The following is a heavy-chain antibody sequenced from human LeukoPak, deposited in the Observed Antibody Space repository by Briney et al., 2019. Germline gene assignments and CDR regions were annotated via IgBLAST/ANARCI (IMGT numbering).Heavy chain of an antibody. D-gene: IGHD2-2*01. CDR1: GFTFSSYS. J-gene: IGHJ6*03. Sequence: GGSLRLSCAASGFTFSSYSMNWVRQAPGKGLEWVSSISSSSSYIYYADSVKGRFTISRDNAKNSLYLQMNSLRAEDTAVYYCARDHCSSTSCPTGYYYYMDVWGKGTTVTVSS. V-gene: IGHV3-21*01. CDR2: ISSSSSYI. CDR3: ARDHCSSTSCPTGYYYYMDV.